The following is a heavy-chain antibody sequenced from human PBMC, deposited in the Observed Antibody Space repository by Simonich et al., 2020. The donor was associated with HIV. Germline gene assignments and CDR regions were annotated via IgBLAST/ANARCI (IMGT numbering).Heavy chain of an antibody. CDR3: ATWEVKGTVVTGFTYWFFDL. D-gene: IGHD3-9*01. CDR2: VDPEDGET. CDR1: GYTFTDYY. J-gene: IGHJ2*01. V-gene: IGHV1-69-2*01. Sequence: EVQLVQSGAEVKKPGATVKISCKVSGYTFTDYYMHWVQQAPGKGLEWMGLVDPEDGETIYSQKFQGRVTMTEDTSTDTAYMELSNLRSEDTALYYCATWEVKGTVVTGFTYWFFDLWGRGTLVTVSS.